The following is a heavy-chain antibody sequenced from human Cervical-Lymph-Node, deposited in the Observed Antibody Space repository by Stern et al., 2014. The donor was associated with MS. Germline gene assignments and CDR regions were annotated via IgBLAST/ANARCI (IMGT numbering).Heavy chain of an antibody. CDR2: INTYNGDT. J-gene: IGHJ2*01. Sequence: QVQLVQSGVEVKKPGASVKVSCKASGYTFTSSGITWVRQAPGQGLDWMGLINTYNGDTNYAQKLQGRVTMTTDTSTTTAHMEVRSLRYDDTAVYYCARDTAQVASWYFDLWGRGTLVTVSS. CDR3: ARDTAQVASWYFDL. D-gene: IGHD2-21*02. CDR1: GYTFTSSG. V-gene: IGHV1-18*01.